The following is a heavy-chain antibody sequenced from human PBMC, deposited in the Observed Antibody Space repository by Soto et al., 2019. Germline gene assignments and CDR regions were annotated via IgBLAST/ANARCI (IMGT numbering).Heavy chain of an antibody. Sequence: GGSLRLSCAASGFTFSSYGMHWVRQAPGKGLEWVAVIWYDGSNKYHADSVKGRFFISRDDSKNTLYLQMNSLKTEDTAVYYCTTGTGTVADWGQGTLVTVSS. CDR2: IWYDGSNK. CDR3: TTGTGTVAD. V-gene: IGHV3-33*01. CDR1: GFTFSSYG. J-gene: IGHJ4*02. D-gene: IGHD1-7*01.